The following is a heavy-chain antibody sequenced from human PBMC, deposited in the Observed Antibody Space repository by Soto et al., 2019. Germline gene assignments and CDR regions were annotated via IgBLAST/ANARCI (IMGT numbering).Heavy chain of an antibody. V-gene: IGHV3-7*03. CDR1: GFTFSSYW. J-gene: IGHJ1*01. D-gene: IGHD3-22*01. CDR2: IKQDGSEK. CDR3: SKDRDSSGYGPQI. Sequence: RGSLILSCAASGFTFSSYWMSWVRQAPGKGLEWVANIKQDGSEKYYVDSVKGRFTISRDNAKNSLYLQMNSLRAEDTAVYYWSKDRDSSGYGPQIWGRGSEVPV.